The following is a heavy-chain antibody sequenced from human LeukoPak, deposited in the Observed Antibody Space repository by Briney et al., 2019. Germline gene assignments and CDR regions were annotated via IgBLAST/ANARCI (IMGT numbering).Heavy chain of an antibody. D-gene: IGHD6-13*01. Sequence: SETLSLTCTVSGGSITSSSHYWGWIRQPPGKGLEWIGIISYSGRTYYNPSLKSRLTISVDTSKNQFSLKLSSVTAADTAVYYCARGVSAAHIFYCDYWGQGTLVTVSS. J-gene: IGHJ4*02. CDR2: ISYSGRT. V-gene: IGHV4-39*07. CDR1: GGSITSSSHY. CDR3: ARGVSAAHIFYCDY.